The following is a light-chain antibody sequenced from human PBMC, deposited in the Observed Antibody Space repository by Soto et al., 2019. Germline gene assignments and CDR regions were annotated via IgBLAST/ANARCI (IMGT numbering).Light chain of an antibody. J-gene: IGKJ2*01. Sequence: DIQMTQSPSTLSASVGDRVTITCRASQSISRWVAWYQQKPGKAPKLLIYDAASVESGVPSRLSGSGSGTEFTLTISSLQPDDFATYHCQQYNSYYTFGQGTKLEIK. CDR3: QQYNSYYT. V-gene: IGKV1-5*01. CDR1: QSISRW. CDR2: DAA.